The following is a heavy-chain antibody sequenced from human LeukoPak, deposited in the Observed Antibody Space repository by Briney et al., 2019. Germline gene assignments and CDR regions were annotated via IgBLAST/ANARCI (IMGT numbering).Heavy chain of an antibody. V-gene: IGHV1-18*01. Sequence: EASVKVSCKASGYIFTSHGISWVRQVPGQGLEWMGWMNIYNGHTSNVRKVQGRVTMTRDTSTTTAYMVLRNRRSDDTALYYCARWRTSGLGGTFDIWGQGTAVTVSS. CDR3: ARWRTSGLGGTFDI. CDR1: GYIFTSHG. J-gene: IGHJ3*02. CDR2: MNIYNGHT. D-gene: IGHD6-19*01.